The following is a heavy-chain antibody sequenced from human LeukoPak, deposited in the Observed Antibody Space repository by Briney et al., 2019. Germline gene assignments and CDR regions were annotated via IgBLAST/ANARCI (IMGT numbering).Heavy chain of an antibody. CDR2: IIPIFGST. CDR3: ARGVRSHFYDYSGLYYYYLDL. J-gene: IGHJ6*03. Sequence: SVKVSCKPSGGTFSGQSVSWVRQPPGQGLEWMGSIIPIFGSTDYSQMFQGRVTITTDEPATVVYLELSSLRSDDTAVYYCARGVRSHFYDYSGLYYYYLDLWGKGITVTVSS. V-gene: IGHV1-69*05. D-gene: IGHD3-22*01. CDR1: GGTFSGQS.